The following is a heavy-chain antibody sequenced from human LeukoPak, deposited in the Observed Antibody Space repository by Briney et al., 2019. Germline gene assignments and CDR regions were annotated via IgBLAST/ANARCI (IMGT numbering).Heavy chain of an antibody. CDR2: INTDGSTT. Sequence: GGSLRLSCAASGFTFSGYWMHWVRQAPGKGLVWVSIINTDGSTTRYADSVKGRFTISRDNAKNTLYLQINSPRVEDTAVYFCARDTSRTMDVWGQGTSVTV. V-gene: IGHV3-74*01. CDR3: ARDTSRTMDV. J-gene: IGHJ6*02. CDR1: GFTFSGYW. D-gene: IGHD2/OR15-2a*01.